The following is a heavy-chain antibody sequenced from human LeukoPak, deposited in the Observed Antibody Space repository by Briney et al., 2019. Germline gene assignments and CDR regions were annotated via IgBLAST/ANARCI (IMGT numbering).Heavy chain of an antibody. D-gene: IGHD1-26*01. Sequence: GGSLRLSCAASGFTFSNFRINWVRQAPGKGLEWVSDINGSGGSTYYADSVKGRFTISRDNSKNTLYLQMNSLRAEDTAVYYCAKKYSTGLDPWGQGTLVTVSS. CDR3: AKKYSTGLDP. CDR1: GFTFSNFR. CDR2: INGSGGST. V-gene: IGHV3-23*01. J-gene: IGHJ5*02.